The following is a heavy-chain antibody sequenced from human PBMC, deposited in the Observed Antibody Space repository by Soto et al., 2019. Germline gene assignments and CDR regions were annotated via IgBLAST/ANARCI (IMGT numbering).Heavy chain of an antibody. V-gene: IGHV3-23*01. CDR2: TVGSGGST. CDR1: GFTFSSFV. D-gene: IGHD2-2*01. J-gene: IGHJ3*02. Sequence: PGGSLRLSCAASGFTFSSFVMSWVRQAPGRGLEWVSLTVGSGGSTHYADSVKGRFTISRDNSKNTLYLQMNSLRAEDTAVYYCAKVAGYCSGTSCQSAFDIWGRGTMVTVSS. CDR3: AKVAGYCSGTSCQSAFDI.